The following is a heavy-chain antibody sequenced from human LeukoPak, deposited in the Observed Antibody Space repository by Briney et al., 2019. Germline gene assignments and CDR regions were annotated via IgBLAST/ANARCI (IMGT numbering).Heavy chain of an antibody. V-gene: IGHV4-61*08. J-gene: IGHJ4*02. CDR3: AAQERQQLNFDY. D-gene: IGHD6-13*01. CDR1: GGSISSGDYY. CDR2: MYYSGST. Sequence: SETLSLTCTVSGGSISSGDYYWSWIRQPPGKGLEWIGYMYYSGSTNYNPSLKSRVTISVDTSKNQFSLKLSSVTAADTAVYYCAAQERQQLNFDYWGQGTLVTVSS.